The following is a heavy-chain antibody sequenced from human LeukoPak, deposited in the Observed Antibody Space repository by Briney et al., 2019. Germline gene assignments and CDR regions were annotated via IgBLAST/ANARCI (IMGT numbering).Heavy chain of an antibody. D-gene: IGHD2-2*01. CDR1: GFTFSSYG. J-gene: IGHJ6*03. CDR2: IRYDGSNK. CDR3: AKEAQDIVVVPAAHYYCYYMDV. V-gene: IGHV3-30*02. Sequence: WGSLRLSCAASGFTFSSYGMHGVCQAPGKGLEWVAFIRYDGSNKYYADSVKGRFTISRDNSKNTLFLQMNSLRAEDTAVYYCAKEAQDIVVVPAAHYYCYYMDVWGKGTTVTISS.